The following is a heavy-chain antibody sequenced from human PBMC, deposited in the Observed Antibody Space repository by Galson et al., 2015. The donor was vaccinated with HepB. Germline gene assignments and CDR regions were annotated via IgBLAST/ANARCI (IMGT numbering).Heavy chain of an antibody. CDR1: GFTFSNYA. V-gene: IGHV3-30-3*02. CDR2: ISYDGINK. Sequence: SLRLSCAASGFTFSNYAFHWVRQAPGKGLEWVALISYDGINKYYADSLKGRFTISRDKSKNTLFLQMNNMRGEDTALYYCASLETRGMTTMPVDYWGQGTLVTVSS. CDR3: ASLETRGMTTMPVDY. J-gene: IGHJ4*02. D-gene: IGHD5-24*01.